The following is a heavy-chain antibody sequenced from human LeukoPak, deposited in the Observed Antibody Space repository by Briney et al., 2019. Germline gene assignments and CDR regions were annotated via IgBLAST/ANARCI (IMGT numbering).Heavy chain of an antibody. D-gene: IGHD3-3*01. CDR1: GFTFSSYA. CDR2: VTGDSGTT. CDR3: AEGWSGDFRSPFDL. Sequence: PGGSLRLSCAASGFTFSSYAMSWVRQAPGKGLEWVSVVTGDSGTTHYADSVKGRFTISRGNSKNTVYLQMNSLRAEDTAIYYCAEGWSGDFRSPFDLWGRGTMVTVSS. V-gene: IGHV3-23*01. J-gene: IGHJ3*01.